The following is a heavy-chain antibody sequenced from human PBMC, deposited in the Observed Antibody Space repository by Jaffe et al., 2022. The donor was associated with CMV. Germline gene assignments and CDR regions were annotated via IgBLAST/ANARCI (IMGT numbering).Heavy chain of an antibody. J-gene: IGHJ5*02. Sequence: QVQLVESGGGVVQPGRSLRLSCAASGFTFSSYGMHWVRQAPGKGLEWVAVIWYDGSNKYYADSVKGRFTISRDNSKNTLYLQMNSLRAEDTAVYYCAREFVVYSSSNWFDPWGQGTLVTVSS. D-gene: IGHD6-6*01. V-gene: IGHV3-33*08. CDR1: GFTFSSYG. CDR2: IWYDGSNK. CDR3: AREFVVYSSSNWFDP.